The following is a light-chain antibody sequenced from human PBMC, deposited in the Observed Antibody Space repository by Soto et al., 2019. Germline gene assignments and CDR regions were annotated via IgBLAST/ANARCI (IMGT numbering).Light chain of an antibody. CDR3: QQYNNWPRAT. V-gene: IGKV3-15*01. CDR2: RTS. Sequence: EIVMTQSQATLSVSPGDIARLDDRGSQSISSNLAWYQQKPGQAPRLLMFRTSSRATGFPARFSGSGSGTEFNLTISSLQSEDFGVYYCQQYNNWPRATFGGGTKVDIK. J-gene: IGKJ4*01. CDR1: QSISSN.